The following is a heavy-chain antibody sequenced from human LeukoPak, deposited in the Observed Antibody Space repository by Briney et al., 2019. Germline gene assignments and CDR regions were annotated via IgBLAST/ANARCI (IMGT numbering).Heavy chain of an antibody. J-gene: IGHJ4*02. CDR3: ARGGLWLGNLWGYFDY. CDR1: GFTFSSYA. V-gene: IGHV3-23*01. Sequence: GGSLRLSCAASGFTFSSYAMSWVRQAPGKGLEWVSAISGSGGSTYYADSVKGRFTISRDTSKNSVFLQMNSLRAEDTAVYYCARGGLWLGNLWGYFDYWGQGTLVTVSS. D-gene: IGHD3-10*01. CDR2: ISGSGGST.